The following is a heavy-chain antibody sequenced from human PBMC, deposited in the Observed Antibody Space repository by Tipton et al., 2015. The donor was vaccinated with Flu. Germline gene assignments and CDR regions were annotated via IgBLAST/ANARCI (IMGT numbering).Heavy chain of an antibody. CDR1: GEDLSSSGYY. Sequence: GEDLSSSGYYWSWIRRPPGKGLEWIGYIFYSGSLYYNPSLESRVRISIDTTQNEVSLKLNSVTVADTAVYYCARGDSLGWAVRWGQGTRVTVSS. D-gene: IGHD3-22*01. J-gene: IGHJ4*01. CDR2: IFYSGSL. CDR3: ARGDSLGWAVR. V-gene: IGHV4-31*02.